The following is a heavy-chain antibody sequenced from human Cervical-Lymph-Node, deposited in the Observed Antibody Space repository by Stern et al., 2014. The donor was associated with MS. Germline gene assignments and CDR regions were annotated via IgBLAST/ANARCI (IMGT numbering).Heavy chain of an antibody. J-gene: IGHJ5*02. Sequence: QDQLVQSGAEVKKPGSSVKVSCKASGGTLSSYSLSWVRQAPGQRLEWMGGIIPIFGTANYAQKFQGRVTITADESTSTAYMELSSLRSDDTAVYYCARDRGSPRLPGLNWFDPWGQGTLVTVSS. CDR3: ARDRGSPRLPGLNWFDP. CDR2: IIPIFGTA. V-gene: IGHV1-69*12. D-gene: IGHD2-15*01. CDR1: GGTLSSYS.